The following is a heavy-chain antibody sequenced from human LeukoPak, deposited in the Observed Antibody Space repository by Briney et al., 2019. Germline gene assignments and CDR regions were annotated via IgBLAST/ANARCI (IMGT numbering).Heavy chain of an antibody. CDR2: ISSSSSTI. CDR1: GFTFSSYS. J-gene: IGHJ4*02. Sequence: GGSLRLSCAASGFTFSSYSMNWVRQAPGKGLEWVSYISSSSSTIYYADSVKGRFTISRDNAKNSLYLQMNSLRAEDTAVYYCAREGESFPFDYWGQGTLVTVSS. CDR3: AREGESFPFDY. V-gene: IGHV3-48*01. D-gene: IGHD3-16*01.